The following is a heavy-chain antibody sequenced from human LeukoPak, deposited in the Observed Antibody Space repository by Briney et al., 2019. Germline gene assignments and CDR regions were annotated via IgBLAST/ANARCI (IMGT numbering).Heavy chain of an antibody. D-gene: IGHD6-19*01. CDR1: GFTVSTHY. Sequence: GGSLRLSCVASGFTVSTHYMTWVRQTPGKGLEWVSITLSGDTTYYADSVKGRFTISRDNSKNTLYLQMNSLRAEDTAVYYCARDPYSSGYFDPWGQGTLVTVSS. CDR2: TLSGDTT. J-gene: IGHJ5*02. CDR3: ARDPYSSGYFDP. V-gene: IGHV3-53*01.